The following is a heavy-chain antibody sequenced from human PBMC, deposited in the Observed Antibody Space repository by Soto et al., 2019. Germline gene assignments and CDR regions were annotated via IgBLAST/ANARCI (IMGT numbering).Heavy chain of an antibody. D-gene: IGHD6-13*01. CDR3: ARDLGSSTRSRFDY. CDR1: GFTFSSYG. V-gene: IGHV3-33*01. CDR2: IWYDGSNK. J-gene: IGHJ4*02. Sequence: QVQLVESGGGVVQPGRSLRLSCAASGFTFSSYGMHWVRQAPGKGLEWVAVIWYDGSNKYYADSVKGRFTISRDNSKNTLYLQMNSLRAEDTAVYYCARDLGSSTRSRFDYWGPGTLVTVFS.